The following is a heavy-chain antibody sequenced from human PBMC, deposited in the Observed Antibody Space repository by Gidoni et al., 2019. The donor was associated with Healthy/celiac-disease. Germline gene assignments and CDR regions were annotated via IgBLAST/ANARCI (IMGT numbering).Heavy chain of an antibody. Sequence: QVQLVESGGGLVKPGGSLRLSCAASGFPFSDYYMSWLRQAPGKGLEWVSYISSSGSTIYYADSVKGRFTISRDNAKNSLYLQMNSLRAEDTAVYYCARDLRALHDYVWGSYRSFDYWGQGTLVTVSS. CDR3: ARDLRALHDYVWGSYRSFDY. CDR2: ISSSGSTI. J-gene: IGHJ4*02. CDR1: GFPFSDYY. D-gene: IGHD3-16*02. V-gene: IGHV3-11*01.